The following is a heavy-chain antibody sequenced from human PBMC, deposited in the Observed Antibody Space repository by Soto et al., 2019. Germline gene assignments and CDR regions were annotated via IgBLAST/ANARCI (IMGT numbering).Heavy chain of an antibody. Sequence: SETLSLTCAVYGGSFSGYYWSWIRQPPGKGLEWIGEINHSGSTNYNPSLKSRVTISVDTSKNQFSLKLSSVTAADTAVYYCARDCPSYGDYCFDYWGQGTLVTVSP. D-gene: IGHD4-17*01. J-gene: IGHJ4*02. V-gene: IGHV4-34*01. CDR1: GGSFSGYY. CDR2: INHSGST. CDR3: ARDCPSYGDYCFDY.